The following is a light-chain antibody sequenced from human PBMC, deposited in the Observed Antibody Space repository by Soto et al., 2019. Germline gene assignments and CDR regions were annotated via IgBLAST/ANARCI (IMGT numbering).Light chain of an antibody. CDR2: RNN. J-gene: IGLJ2*01. CDR1: DSNVGSTA. CDR3: GGWDDSLSGPV. V-gene: IGLV1-47*01. Sequence: QSVLTQPPSASGAPGQRVTISCSGSDSNVGSTAVNWYQQVPGTAPKLLIQRNNQRPSGVPARFSGSKSGTSASLAISGLRSEDEADYYCGGWDDSLSGPVFGGGTKVTVL.